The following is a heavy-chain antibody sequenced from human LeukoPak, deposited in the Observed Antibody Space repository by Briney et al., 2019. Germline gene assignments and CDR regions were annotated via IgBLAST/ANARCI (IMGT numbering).Heavy chain of an antibody. CDR1: GFTFSSYS. V-gene: IGHV3-21*01. CDR3: ASLGWDGLHYFDY. D-gene: IGHD1-26*01. CDR2: ISSSSSYI. J-gene: IGHJ4*02. Sequence: PGGSLRLSCAASGFTFSSYSMNWVRQAPGKGLEWVSSISSSSSYIYYADSVKGRFTISRDNAKNSLYLQVNSQRAEDTAVYYCASLGWDGLHYFDYWGQGTLVTVSS.